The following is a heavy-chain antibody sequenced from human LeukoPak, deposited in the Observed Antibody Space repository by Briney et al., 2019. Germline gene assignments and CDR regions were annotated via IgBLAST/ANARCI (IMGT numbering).Heavy chain of an antibody. CDR2: VSYIGST. CDR1: GDSFTSHY. D-gene: IGHD4-17*01. V-gene: IGHV4-59*11. Sequence: PSETLSLTCTVSGDSFTSHYWTWVRQSPGRGLEWIGYVSYIGSTNYNPSLKSRVTISVDTSKNQFPLKLSSVTAADTAVYYCARDPTTVTKGLDIWGQGTMVTVSS. CDR3: ARDPTTVTKGLDI. J-gene: IGHJ3*02.